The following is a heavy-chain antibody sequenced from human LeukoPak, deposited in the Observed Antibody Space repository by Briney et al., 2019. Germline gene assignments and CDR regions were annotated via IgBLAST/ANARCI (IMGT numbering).Heavy chain of an antibody. D-gene: IGHD6-19*01. CDR1: GGSFNNYY. J-gene: IGHJ5*02. CDR3: ARHPSGSGLLWFDP. Sequence: SETLSLTCAVYGGSFNNYYWSWIRQPPGKGLEWTGEINRSGSTNYNPSLKSRVTISVDTSKNQFSLRLSSVTAADTAIYYCARHPSGSGLLWFDPWGQGTPVTVSS. V-gene: IGHV4-34*01. CDR2: INRSGST.